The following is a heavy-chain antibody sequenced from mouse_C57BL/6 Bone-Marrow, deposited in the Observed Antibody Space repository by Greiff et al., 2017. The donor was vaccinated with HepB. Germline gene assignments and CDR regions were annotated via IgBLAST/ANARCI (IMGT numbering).Heavy chain of an antibody. J-gene: IGHJ3*01. Sequence: VQLQESGGGLVQPGGSMKLSCVASGFTFSNYWMNWVRQSPEKGLEWVAQIRLKSDNYATHYAESVKGRFTISRDDSKSSVYLQMNNLRAEDTGIYYCTGSDYDWFAYWGQGTLVTVSA. D-gene: IGHD2-4*01. CDR2: IRLKSDNYAT. CDR3: TGSDYDWFAY. V-gene: IGHV6-3*01. CDR1: GFTFSNYW.